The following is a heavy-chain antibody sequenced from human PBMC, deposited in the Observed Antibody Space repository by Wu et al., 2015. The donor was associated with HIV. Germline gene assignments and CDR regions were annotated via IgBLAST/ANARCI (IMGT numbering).Heavy chain of an antibody. D-gene: IGHD3-10*01. CDR3: ARGRGDYGSGSWLDYYYYMDV. CDR1: GGSFSGYS. V-gene: IGHV4-34*01. Sequence: QVQLQQWGAGLLKPSETLSLTCAVYGGSFSGYSWSWIRQPPGKGLEWIGEINHSGSTNYNPSLKSRVTMSVDTSKNQFSLKLSSVTAADTAFYYCARGRGDYGSGSWLDYYYYMDVWGKGTTVTVSS. J-gene: IGHJ6*03. CDR2: INHSGST.